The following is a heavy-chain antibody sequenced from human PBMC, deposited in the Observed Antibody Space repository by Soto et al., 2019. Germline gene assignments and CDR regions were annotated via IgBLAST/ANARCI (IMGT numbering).Heavy chain of an antibody. Sequence: VKVSCKASGYAFTSYGISWVRQAPGQGLEWMGWISAYNGNTNYAQKLQGRVTMTTDTSTSTAYMELRSLRSDDTAAYYCVGEYYYDSSGYYTDAFDIWGQGTMVTVSS. V-gene: IGHV1-18*01. D-gene: IGHD3-22*01. CDR1: GYAFTSYG. J-gene: IGHJ3*02. CDR2: ISAYNGNT. CDR3: VGEYYYDSSGYYTDAFDI.